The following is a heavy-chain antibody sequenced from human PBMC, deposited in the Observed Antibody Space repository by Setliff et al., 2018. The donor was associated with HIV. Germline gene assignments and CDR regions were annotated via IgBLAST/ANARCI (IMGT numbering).Heavy chain of an antibody. J-gene: IGHJ4*02. Sequence: GESLKISCVASGFTFSDYSMNWVRQAPGKGLEWVSYINNISSTVSYADSVKGRFTISRDNAKSSLYLQMNSLRAEDTAVYYCTRTSRAAYWGRGTLVTVSS. V-gene: IGHV3-48*01. D-gene: IGHD6-25*01. CDR1: GFTFSDYS. CDR3: TRTSRAAY. CDR2: INNISSTV.